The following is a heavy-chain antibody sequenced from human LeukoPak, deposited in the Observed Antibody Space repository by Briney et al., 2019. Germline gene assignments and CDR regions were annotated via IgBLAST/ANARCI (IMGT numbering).Heavy chain of an antibody. CDR2: INWNGGST. CDR3: ASGGSGWYDY. D-gene: IGHD6-19*01. CDR1: GFTFDDYG. Sequence: PGGSLRLSCAASGFTFDDYGMSWVRQAPGKGLEWVSGINWNGGSTGYADSVKGRFTISRDNAKNSLYLQMNSLRAEDTALYHCASGGSGWYDYWGQGTLVTVSS. J-gene: IGHJ4*02. V-gene: IGHV3-20*01.